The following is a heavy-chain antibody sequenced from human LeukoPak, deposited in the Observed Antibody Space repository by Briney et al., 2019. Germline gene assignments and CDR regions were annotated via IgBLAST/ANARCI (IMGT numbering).Heavy chain of an antibody. CDR1: GFTFSSYA. V-gene: IGHV3-23*01. CDR3: AKGVSVLGAARHDH. CDR2: VSNNGGST. Sequence: GGSLRLSCAASGFTFSSYAMSWVRQAPGKGLEWVSSVSNNGGSTYYAGSVKGRFTISRDISKNTLYLQMNSLRAEDTAVYYCAKGVSVLGAARHDHWGQGTLVTVSS. D-gene: IGHD3-16*01. J-gene: IGHJ4*02.